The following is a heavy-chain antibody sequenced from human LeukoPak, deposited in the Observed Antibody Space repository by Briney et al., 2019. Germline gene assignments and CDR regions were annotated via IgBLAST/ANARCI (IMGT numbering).Heavy chain of an antibody. D-gene: IGHD3-22*01. CDR1: GGTFSSYA. CDR3: ARIPQDSSGYYWTPPDY. V-gene: IGHV1-69*13. J-gene: IGHJ4*02. Sequence: SVKVSCKASGGTFSSYAISWVRQAPGQGLEWMGGIIPIFGTASYAQKFQGRVTITADESTSTAYMELSSLRSEDTAVYYCARIPQDSSGYYWTPPDYWGQGTLVTVSS. CDR2: IIPIFGTA.